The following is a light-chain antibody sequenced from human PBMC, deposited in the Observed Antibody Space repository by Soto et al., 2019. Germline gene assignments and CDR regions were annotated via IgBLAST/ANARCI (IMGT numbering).Light chain of an antibody. J-gene: IGLJ2*01. CDR2: EVS. V-gene: IGLV2-14*02. CDR1: NNDVGGYKL. CDR3: SSYTTNKTLL. Sequence: QSALTQPASVSGSPGQSITISCTGTNNDVGGYKLVSWYQQHPGKVPKVVIYEVSNRPPGLSDRFSGSKSGTTASLTISGLQAEDEADYFCSSYTTNKTLLFGGGTKVTVL.